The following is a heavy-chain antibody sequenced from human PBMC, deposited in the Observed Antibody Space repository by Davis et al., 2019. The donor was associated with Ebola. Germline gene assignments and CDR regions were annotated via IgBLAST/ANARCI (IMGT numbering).Heavy chain of an antibody. J-gene: IGHJ4*02. V-gene: IGHV3-23*01. Sequence: GESLKISCAASGFTFSSYAMSWVRQAPGKGLEWVSTTSGSGGSTYYADSVKGRFTISRDNSKNTLYLQMNSLRAEDTAVYYCARETGGYYYVWFDYWGQGTLVTVSS. CDR3: ARETGGYYYVWFDY. CDR2: TSGSGGST. CDR1: GFTFSSYA. D-gene: IGHD3-22*01.